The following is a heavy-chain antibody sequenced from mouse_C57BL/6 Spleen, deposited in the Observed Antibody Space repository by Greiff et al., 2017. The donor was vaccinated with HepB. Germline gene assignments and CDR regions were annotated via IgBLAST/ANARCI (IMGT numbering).Heavy chain of an antibody. D-gene: IGHD2-5*01. CDR3: TVRYSNYGFAY. CDR1: GFTFSNYW. CDR2: IRLKSDNYAT. Sequence: EVQLVESGGGLVQPGGSMKLSCVASGFTFSNYWMNWVRQSPEKGLEWVAQIRLKSDNYATHYAESVKGRFTISRDDSKSSVYLQMNNLRAEDTGIYYCTVRYSNYGFAYWGQGTLVTVSA. V-gene: IGHV6-3*01. J-gene: IGHJ3*01.